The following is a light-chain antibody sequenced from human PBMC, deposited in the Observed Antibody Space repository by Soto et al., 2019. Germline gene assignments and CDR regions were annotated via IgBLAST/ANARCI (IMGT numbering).Light chain of an antibody. CDR2: DAS. CDR1: QSVSSY. J-gene: IGKJ5*01. Sequence: IVVTQSRGTLSLSPGRRPTHSCRASQSVSSYLAWYQQKNGQAPRLVIYDASNRATGIPVRFSGSGYGTDFNLTISSLETEDFALYDCQQRNNWPITFGQGTRLEIK. V-gene: IGKV3-11*01. CDR3: QQRNNWPIT.